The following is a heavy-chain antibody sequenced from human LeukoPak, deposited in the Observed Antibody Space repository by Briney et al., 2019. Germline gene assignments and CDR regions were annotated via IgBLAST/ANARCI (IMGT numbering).Heavy chain of an antibody. D-gene: IGHD4-17*01. CDR2: INPNSGGT. CDR1: GYTFTGYY. V-gene: IGHV1-2*02. J-gene: IGHJ6*01. Sequence: ASVKVSCKASGYTFTGYYMHWVRQAPGQGLEWMGWINPNSGGTNYAQKFQGRVTMTRDTTISTAYMELSRLRTDDTAVYYYARSMTAVMQSQNWGEGNPLTVS. CDR3: ARSMTAVMQSQN.